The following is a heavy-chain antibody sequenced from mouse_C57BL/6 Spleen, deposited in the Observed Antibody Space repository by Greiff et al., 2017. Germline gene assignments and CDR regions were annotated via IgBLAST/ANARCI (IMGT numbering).Heavy chain of an antibody. CDR3: AYSNYWYFDV. CDR1: GFKIKNTY. V-gene: IGHV14-3*01. Sequence: EVQLQQSVAELVRPGASVKLSCTASGFKIKNTYMHWVKQRPEQGLEWIGRIDPANGNTKYAPKFQGKATITADTSSNTAYLQLSSLTSEDTAIYYCAYSNYWYFDVWGTGTTVTVSS. J-gene: IGHJ1*03. D-gene: IGHD2-5*01. CDR2: IDPANGNT.